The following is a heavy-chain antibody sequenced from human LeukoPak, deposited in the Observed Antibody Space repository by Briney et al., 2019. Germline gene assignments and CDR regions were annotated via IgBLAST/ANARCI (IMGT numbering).Heavy chain of an antibody. CDR1: GYSFNTYY. V-gene: IGHV1-2*02. CDR2: VNTDSGGT. J-gene: IGHJ5*02. D-gene: IGHD3-10*01. CDR3: SRHVVTLVRGVNNRKEDWFDP. Sequence: ASVKVSCKASGYSFNTYYMNWVRQAPGQGLEWLGWVNTDSGGTNYAQKFLGRVTMTRDKANSTAYLELSGLRSDDTAVYYCSRHVVTLVRGVNNRKEDWFDPWGQGTLVSVSS.